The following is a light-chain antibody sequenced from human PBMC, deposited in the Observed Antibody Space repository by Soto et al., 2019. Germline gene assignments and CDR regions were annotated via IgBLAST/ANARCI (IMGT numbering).Light chain of an antibody. CDR3: GTCDSSLNPV. CDR2: DNN. Sequence: QSVLSQPPSVSAAPGQKVTISCSGSSSNIGTYYVSWYQQLPGTAPKLLIYDNNKRPSGIPDRFSGSKSGTSATLGITGLQTGDEADYYCGTCDSSLNPVFGGGTKLTVL. CDR1: SSNIGTYY. J-gene: IGLJ2*01. V-gene: IGLV1-51*01.